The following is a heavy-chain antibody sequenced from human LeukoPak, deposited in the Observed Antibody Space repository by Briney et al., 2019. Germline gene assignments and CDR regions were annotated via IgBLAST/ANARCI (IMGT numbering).Heavy chain of an antibody. CDR2: IYYSGST. CDR3: ARDSVVYAADAFDI. Sequence: PSETLSLTCAVYGGSFSGYYWSWIRQPPGKGLEWIGYIYYSGSTNYNPSLKSRVTISVDTSKNQFSLKLSSVTAADTAVYYCARDSVVYAADAFDIWGQGTMVTVSS. CDR1: GGSFSGYY. D-gene: IGHD2-8*02. J-gene: IGHJ3*02. V-gene: IGHV4-34*09.